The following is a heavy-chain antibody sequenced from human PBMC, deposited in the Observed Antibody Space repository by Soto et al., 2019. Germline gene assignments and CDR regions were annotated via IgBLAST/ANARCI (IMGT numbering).Heavy chain of an antibody. CDR1: GFTFSSYA. CDR2: ISGSGGTT. J-gene: IGHJ5*02. V-gene: IGHV3-23*01. D-gene: IGHD3-3*01. CDR3: AKDGRYYDFWSGYSRQNWFDP. Sequence: EVQLLESGGGLVQPGGSLRLSCAASGFTFSSYAMSWVRQAPGKGLEWVSAISGSGGTTYYADSVKGRFTMSRDNSKNTMYLYLQMNSLRAEDTDVYYCAKDGRYYDFWSGYSRQNWFDPWGQGTLVTVSS.